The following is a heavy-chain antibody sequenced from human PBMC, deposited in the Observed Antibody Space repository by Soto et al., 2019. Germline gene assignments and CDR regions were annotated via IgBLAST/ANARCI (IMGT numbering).Heavy chain of an antibody. CDR3: AKGGYDGYSSSWLFDY. D-gene: IGHD6-13*01. J-gene: IGHJ4*02. Sequence: GGSLRLSCAASGFTFSSYAMSWVRQAPGKGLEWVSAISGSGGSTYYADSVKGRFTISRDNSKNTLYPQMNSLRAEDTAVYYCAKGGYDGYSSSWLFDYWGQGTLVTVSS. CDR2: ISGSGGST. V-gene: IGHV3-23*01. CDR1: GFTFSSYA.